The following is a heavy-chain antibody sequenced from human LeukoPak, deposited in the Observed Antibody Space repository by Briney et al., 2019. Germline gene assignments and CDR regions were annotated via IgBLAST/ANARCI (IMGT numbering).Heavy chain of an antibody. Sequence: PGGSLRLSCAASGFTFSTYGMHWVRQAPGKGLEWVAVISYDGSNKYYADSVKGRFTISRDNSKNTLYLQMNSLRAEDTAVYYCARDRGRAIMTQLWDNWGQGTLVTVSS. D-gene: IGHD5-24*01. CDR3: ARDRGRAIMTQLWDN. V-gene: IGHV3-30*03. CDR2: ISYDGSNK. J-gene: IGHJ4*02. CDR1: GFTFSTYG.